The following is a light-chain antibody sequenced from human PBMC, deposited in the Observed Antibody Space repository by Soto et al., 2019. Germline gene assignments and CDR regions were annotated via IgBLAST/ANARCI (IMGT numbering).Light chain of an antibody. Sequence: IQMTQSPSSLSASALEAITITCRASQSVRSYLNWYQQKPGKAPDLLIYPTTSLQSEVPSRFSGSGSETHFTLTITSLQPEDFATYFCQQTYSAPPWTFGPGTKVDI. CDR1: QSVRSY. V-gene: IGKV1-39*01. J-gene: IGKJ1*01. CDR3: QQTYSAPPWT. CDR2: PTT.